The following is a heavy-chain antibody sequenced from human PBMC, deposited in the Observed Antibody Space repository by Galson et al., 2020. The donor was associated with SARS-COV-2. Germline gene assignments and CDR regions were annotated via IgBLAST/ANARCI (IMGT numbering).Heavy chain of an antibody. CDR2: IWYDGSNK. Sequence: GSLRLSCAASGFTFSSYGMHWVRQAPGKGLEWVAVIWYDGSNKYYADSVKGRFTISRDNSKNTLYLQMNSLRAEDTAVYYCARTRSLYYDILTGYQAGYYYYGMDVWGQGTTVTVSS. J-gene: IGHJ6*02. V-gene: IGHV3-33*01. CDR1: GFTFSSYG. D-gene: IGHD3-9*01. CDR3: ARTRSLYYDILTGYQAGYYYYGMDV.